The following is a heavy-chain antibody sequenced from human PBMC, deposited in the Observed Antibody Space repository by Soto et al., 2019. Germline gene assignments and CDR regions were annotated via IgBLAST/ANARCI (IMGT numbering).Heavy chain of an antibody. V-gene: IGHV1-18*01. D-gene: IGHD4-4*01. CDR2: ISAYNGNT. CDR1: GYTFTSYG. J-gene: IGHJ4*02. CDR3: ARDSDYNGP. Sequence: ASVKVSCKASGYTFTSYGISWVRQAPGQGLEWMGWISAYNGNTNYSQKFQGRVTITRDTSASTAYMELSSLRSEDTAVYYCARDSDYNGPWGQGTLVTVSS.